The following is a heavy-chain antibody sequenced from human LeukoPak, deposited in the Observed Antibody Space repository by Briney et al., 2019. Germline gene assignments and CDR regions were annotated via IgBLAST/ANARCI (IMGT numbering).Heavy chain of an antibody. CDR3: AKDYGDYVGYFDY. CDR1: GFTFSSYA. J-gene: IGHJ4*02. CDR2: ISGSGGST. D-gene: IGHD4-17*01. V-gene: IGHV3-23*01. Sequence: GGSLRLSCAASGFTFSSYAMSWVRQAPGKGLEWVSAISGSGGSTYYADSVKGRFTISRDNSKNTLYLQVNSLRAEDTAVYYCAKDYGDYVGYFDYWGQGTLVTVSS.